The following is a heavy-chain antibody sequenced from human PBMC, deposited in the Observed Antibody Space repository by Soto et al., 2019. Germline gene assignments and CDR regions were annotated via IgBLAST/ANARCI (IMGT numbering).Heavy chain of an antibody. CDR1: GFSFSTTGVG. J-gene: IGHJ4*02. V-gene: IGHV2-5*02. CDR2: IYWDDDK. Sequence: SGPTLVNPTQTLTLTCTFSGFSFSTTGVGVGWIRQPPGKALEWLALIYWDDDKRYSPSLKSRLTITKDTSKNQVVLTMTNMDPVDTATYYCAHTSNSILYDSSGYYYESFDYWGQGTLVTVSS. D-gene: IGHD3-22*01. CDR3: AHTSNSILYDSSGYYYESFDY.